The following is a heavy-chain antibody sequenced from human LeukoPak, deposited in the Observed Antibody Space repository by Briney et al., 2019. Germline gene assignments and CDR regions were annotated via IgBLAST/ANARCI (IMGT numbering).Heavy chain of an antibody. D-gene: IGHD3-3*01. V-gene: IGHV4-39*01. Sequence: SETLSLTCTVSGGSISSSSYYWGWIRQPPGKGLEWIGSIYYSGSTYYNLSLKSRVTISVDTSKNQFSLKLSSVTAADTAVYYCARRVITIFGVVINYGMDVWGQGTTVTVSS. J-gene: IGHJ6*02. CDR3: ARRVITIFGVVINYGMDV. CDR1: GGSISSSSYY. CDR2: IYYSGST.